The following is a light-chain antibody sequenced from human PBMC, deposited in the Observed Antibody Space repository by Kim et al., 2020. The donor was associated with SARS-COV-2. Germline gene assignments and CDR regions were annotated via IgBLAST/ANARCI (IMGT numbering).Light chain of an antibody. V-gene: IGKV1-39*01. CDR1: ESISSY. CDR3: QQSYSTPHT. J-gene: IGKJ2*01. CDR2: AAS. Sequence: DIQMTQSPSSLSASVGDRVTITCRASESISSYLNWYQQKAGQAPKLLIYAASSLQSGVPSRFSGSGSGTDFTLTISSLQPADFATYSCQQSYSTPHTFGQGTKLGI.